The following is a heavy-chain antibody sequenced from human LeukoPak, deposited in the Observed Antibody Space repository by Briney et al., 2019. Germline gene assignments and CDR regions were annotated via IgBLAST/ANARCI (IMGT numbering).Heavy chain of an antibody. Sequence: SETLSLTCTVSGGSISSSSHYWGWIRQPPGKGPVWLGSIHYSGSTYYNPSLKSRGTIYVDTSKNQFSLKLSSVTAADTAVYYCASWYSSSWQYWFDPWGQGTLVTVSS. D-gene: IGHD6-13*01. V-gene: IGHV4-39*01. CDR3: ASWYSSSWQYWFDP. J-gene: IGHJ5*02. CDR1: GGSISSSSHY. CDR2: IHYSGST.